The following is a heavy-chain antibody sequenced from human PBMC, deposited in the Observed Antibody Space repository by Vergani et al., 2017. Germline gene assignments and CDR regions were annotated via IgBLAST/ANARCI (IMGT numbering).Heavy chain of an antibody. Sequence: EVQLLESGGGLVQPGGSLRLSCAASGFTFSTYAISWVRQAPGKGLEWVSAITGSGGKTYYADSVKGRFTISRDNSKNTLYVQMNSLRAEDTAIYYCAKDLAPGGHWGQGTLVTVSS. D-gene: IGHD3-10*01. J-gene: IGHJ4*02. CDR1: GFTFSTYA. CDR2: ITGSGGKT. CDR3: AKDLAPGGH. V-gene: IGHV3-23*01.